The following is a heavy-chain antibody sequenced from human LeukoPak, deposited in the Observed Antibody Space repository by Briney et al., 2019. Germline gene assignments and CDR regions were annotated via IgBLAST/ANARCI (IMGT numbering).Heavy chain of an antibody. V-gene: IGHV4-31*03. CDR3: ARRGVGKAFDH. D-gene: IGHD3-10*01. CDR2: NHYSGSS. CDR1: GVSINSGDYY. J-gene: IGHJ5*02. Sequence: SETLSLTCTVSGVSINSGDYYWSWIRQHPGKGLESIGYNHYSGSSYYIPSLKSRVTISLETSKNQFSLELTSVTAADTAVYYCARRGVGKAFDHWGQGTLVTVSS.